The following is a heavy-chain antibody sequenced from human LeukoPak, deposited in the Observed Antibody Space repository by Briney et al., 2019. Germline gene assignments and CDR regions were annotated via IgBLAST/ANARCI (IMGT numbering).Heavy chain of an antibody. CDR2: INTDGSIT. V-gene: IGHV3-74*01. D-gene: IGHD2-15*01. CDR3: VRPCGYRRPGSCYCLES. CDR1: GFTFSIDW. J-gene: IGHJ4*02. Sequence: GGPLRLSCAASGFTFSIDWMHWVRQATGKGLVWVSRINTDGSITIYADSVKGRFTISRDNAKNTLHLQMNSLRAEDTAVYYCVRPCGYRRPGSCYCLESWGQGTLVTVSS.